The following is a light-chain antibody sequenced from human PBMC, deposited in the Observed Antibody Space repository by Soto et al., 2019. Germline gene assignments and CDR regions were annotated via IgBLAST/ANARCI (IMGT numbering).Light chain of an antibody. Sequence: DIQMTQSPSSVSASVGDRVTITCRASQAISSWLAWYQQKPGKAPRLLIYAASNLQSGVPPRFSASGTATDFTLTISSLQSEDFATYYCQKANSFPLNFGGGTKVDVK. J-gene: IGKJ4*01. V-gene: IGKV1D-12*01. CDR3: QKANSFPLN. CDR2: AAS. CDR1: QAISSW.